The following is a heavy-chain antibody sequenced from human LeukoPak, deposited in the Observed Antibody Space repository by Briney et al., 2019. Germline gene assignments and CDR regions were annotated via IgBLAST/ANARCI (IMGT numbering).Heavy chain of an antibody. J-gene: IGHJ6*03. CDR2: IYYSGST. D-gene: IGHD2/OR15-2a*01. CDR3: ARAQAKNFYYYMDV. V-gene: IGHV4-59*08. CDR1: GGSVSSYY. Sequence: SETLSLTCTVSGGSVSSYYWSWIRQPPGKGLEWIGYIYYSGSTNYNPSLKNRVTISRDTSKNQFSLSLSGVTAADTAVYYCARAQAKNFYYYMDVWGKGTTVTISS.